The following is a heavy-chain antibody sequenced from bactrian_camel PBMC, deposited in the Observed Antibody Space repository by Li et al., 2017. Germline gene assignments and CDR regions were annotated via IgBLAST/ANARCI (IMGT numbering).Heavy chain of an antibody. J-gene: IGHJ4*01. CDR1: GYDYTPPC. V-gene: IGHV3S53*01. CDR2: IDAGGTA. CDR3: AFAVVGGGLWYDTYEYHY. Sequence: HVQLVESGGGSVQPGGSLRLSCVISGYDYTPPCMGWFRQAPGKEREGVAAIDAGGTAYYADSVKGRFHISQDNGKNTLSLQITALKPEDTAVYYCAFAVVGGGLWYDTYEYHYWGQGTQVTVS. D-gene: IGHD5*01.